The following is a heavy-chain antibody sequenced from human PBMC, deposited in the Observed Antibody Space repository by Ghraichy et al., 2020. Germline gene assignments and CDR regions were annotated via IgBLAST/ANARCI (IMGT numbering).Heavy chain of an antibody. Sequence: GGSLRLSCAASGFTFSTYAMTWVRQAPGKGLEWVSATSGGGGSTYYADSVKGRFTISRDNSKNTLYLQMNSLRAEDTAVYSCARVVSWGYVDLWCSGTLVTVSS. CDR1: GFTFSTYA. CDR2: TSGGGGST. J-gene: IGHJ2*01. CDR3: ARVVSWGYVDL. V-gene: IGHV3-23*01. D-gene: IGHD5/OR15-5a*01.